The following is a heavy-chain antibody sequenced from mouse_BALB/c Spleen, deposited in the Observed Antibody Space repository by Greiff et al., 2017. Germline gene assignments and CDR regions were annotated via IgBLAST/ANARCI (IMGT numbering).Heavy chain of an antibody. Sequence: EVMLVESGGGLVKPGGSLKLSCAASGFTFSSYAMSWVRQTPEKRLEWVASISSGGSTYYPDSVKGRFTISRDNARNILYLQMSSLRSEDTAMYYCARDYDGYYGAWFAYWGQGTLVTVSA. V-gene: IGHV5-6-5*01. J-gene: IGHJ3*01. CDR1: GFTFSSYA. D-gene: IGHD2-3*01. CDR3: ARDYDGYYGAWFAY. CDR2: ISSGGST.